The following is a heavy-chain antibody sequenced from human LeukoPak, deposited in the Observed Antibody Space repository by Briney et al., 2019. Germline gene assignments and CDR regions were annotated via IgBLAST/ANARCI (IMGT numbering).Heavy chain of an antibody. J-gene: IGHJ3*02. CDR2: IYYSGST. CDR1: GGSFSGYY. V-gene: IGHV4-59*08. Sequence: SETLSLTCAVYGGSFSGYYWSWIRQPPGKGLEWIGYIYYSGSTNYNPSLKSRVTISVDTSKNQFSLKLSSVPAEDTAVYYCARQLLWFGELFSNDAFDIWGQGTMVSVSS. D-gene: IGHD3-10*01. CDR3: ARQLLWFGELFSNDAFDI.